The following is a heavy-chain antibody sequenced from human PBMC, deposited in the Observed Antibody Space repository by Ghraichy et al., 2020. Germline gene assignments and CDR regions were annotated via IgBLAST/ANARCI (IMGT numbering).Heavy chain of an antibody. CDR2: ISSSSSYI. D-gene: IGHD6-13*01. Sequence: LSLTCAASGFTFSSYSTEGVRQAPRKGLEWVSSISSSSSYIYYADSVKGRFTISRDNAKNSLYLQMNSLRAEDTAVYYCARAEQQQHYYYGMDVWGQGTTVTVSS. CDR3: ARAEQQQHYYYGMDV. V-gene: IGHV3-21*01. CDR1: GFTFSSYS. J-gene: IGHJ6*02.